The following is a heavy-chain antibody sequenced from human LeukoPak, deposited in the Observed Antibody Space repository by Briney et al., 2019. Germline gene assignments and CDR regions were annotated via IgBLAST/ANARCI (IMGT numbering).Heavy chain of an antibody. D-gene: IGHD3-10*01. V-gene: IGHV7-4-1*02. CDR3: ARNNADGEGRFSY. Sequence: ASVKVSCKASGYRFTNYAMNWVRQAPGQGLEWMGWINTNTGNPTYAQGFTGRFVFSLDTSVSTAYLQISSLEAEDSAVYYCARNNADGEGRFSYWSQGTLVTVSS. CDR2: INTNTGNP. J-gene: IGHJ4*02. CDR1: GYRFTNYA.